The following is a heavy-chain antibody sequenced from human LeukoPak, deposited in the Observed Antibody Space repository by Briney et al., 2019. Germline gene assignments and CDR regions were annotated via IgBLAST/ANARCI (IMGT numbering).Heavy chain of an antibody. Sequence: PGGSLRLSCAASGFTFSSYGMHWVRQAPGKGLEWVAVIWYDGSNKYYADSVKGRFTISRDNSKNTLYLQMNSLRAEDTAVYYCATSGSYYRFEYWRQGTLVTVSS. J-gene: IGHJ4*02. CDR2: IWYDGSNK. CDR1: GFTFSSYG. V-gene: IGHV3-33*01. CDR3: ATSGSYYRFEY. D-gene: IGHD1-26*01.